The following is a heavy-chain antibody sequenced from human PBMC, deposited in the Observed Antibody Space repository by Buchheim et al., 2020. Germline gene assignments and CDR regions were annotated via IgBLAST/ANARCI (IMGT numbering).Heavy chain of an antibody. V-gene: IGHV4-34*01. CDR3: ARGRWRLRPAGSAEYFQH. Sequence: QVQLQQWGAGLLKPSETLSLTCAVYGGSFSGYYWSWIRQPPGKGLEWIGEINHSGSTNYNPSLKSRVPISVDTSKNQFSLKLSSVTAADTAVYYCARGRWRLRPAGSAEYFQHWGQGTL. D-gene: IGHD2-21*02. J-gene: IGHJ1*01. CDR2: INHSGST. CDR1: GGSFSGYY.